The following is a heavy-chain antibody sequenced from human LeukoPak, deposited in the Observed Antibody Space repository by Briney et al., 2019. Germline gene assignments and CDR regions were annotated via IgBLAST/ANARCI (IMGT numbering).Heavy chain of an antibody. CDR1: GGSISSYY. V-gene: IGHV4-59*01. CDR3: ARDRGYCSGGSCYPFDY. CDR2: IYYSGST. J-gene: IGHJ4*02. D-gene: IGHD2-15*01. Sequence: SETLSLTCTVSGGSISSYYWSWIRQPPGKGLEWIGYIYYSGSTNYNPPLKSRVTISVDTSKNQFSLKLSSVTAADTAAYYCARDRGYCSGGSCYPFDYWGQGTLVTVSS.